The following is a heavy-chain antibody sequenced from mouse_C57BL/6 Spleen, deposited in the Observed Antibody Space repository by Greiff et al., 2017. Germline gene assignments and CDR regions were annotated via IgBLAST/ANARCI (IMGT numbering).Heavy chain of an antibody. CDR3: ARRNWDYFDY. V-gene: IGHV5-12*01. Sequence: EVQLQESGGGLVQPGGSLKLSCAASGFTFSDYYMYWVRQTPEKRLEWVAYISNGGGSTYYPDTVKGRFTISRDNAKNTLYLQMSRLKSEDTAMYYCARRNWDYFDYWGQGTTLTVSS. CDR1: GFTFSDYY. J-gene: IGHJ2*01. CDR2: ISNGGGST. D-gene: IGHD4-1*01.